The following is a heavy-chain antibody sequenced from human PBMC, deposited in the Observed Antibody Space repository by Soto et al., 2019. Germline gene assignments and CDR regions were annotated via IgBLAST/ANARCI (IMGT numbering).Heavy chain of an antibody. J-gene: IGHJ4*02. Sequence: QVQLVQSGAEEKKPGASVKVSCKASGYTFTGYAMHWVRQAPGQRLEWMGWINAGNGNTKYSQKFQGRVTITRDTSAGAAYMELISLSSEDTAVYYCARAVAVPADFDYWGQGTLVTVSS. D-gene: IGHD6-19*01. CDR2: INAGNGNT. CDR1: GYTFTGYA. V-gene: IGHV1-3*05. CDR3: ARAVAVPADFDY.